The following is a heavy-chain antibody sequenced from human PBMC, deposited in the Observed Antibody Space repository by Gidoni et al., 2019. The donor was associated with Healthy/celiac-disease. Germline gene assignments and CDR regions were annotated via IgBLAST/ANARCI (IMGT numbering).Heavy chain of an antibody. CDR1: GFTFSSYG. J-gene: IGHJ6*02. CDR3: ARDYYDSSGYLRYYYYGMDV. CDR2: IWYDGSNK. Sequence: QVQLVESGGGVVQPGRSLRLSCAASGFTFSSYGMHGVRQAPGKGLGWVAVIWYDGSNKYYADSVKGRFTISRDNSKNTLYLQMNSLRAEDTAVYYCARDYYDSSGYLRYYYYGMDVWGQGTTVTVSS. V-gene: IGHV3-33*08. D-gene: IGHD3-22*01.